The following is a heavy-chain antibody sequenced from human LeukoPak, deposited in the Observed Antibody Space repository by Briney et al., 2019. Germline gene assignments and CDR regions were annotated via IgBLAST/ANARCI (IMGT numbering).Heavy chain of an antibody. D-gene: IGHD6-13*01. CDR2: IFYSGGA. V-gene: IGHV4-59*01. CDR3: ARVYYSNSYDYWYFDL. Sequence: SETLSLTCTVSGGSIRSCYWSWIRQPPGKGLEWIGYIFYSGGANYNPSLKCRVTISVDTSKNQFSLKLTSVTAADTAVYYCARVYYSNSYDYWYFDLWGRGTLVTVSS. J-gene: IGHJ2*01. CDR1: GGSIRSCY.